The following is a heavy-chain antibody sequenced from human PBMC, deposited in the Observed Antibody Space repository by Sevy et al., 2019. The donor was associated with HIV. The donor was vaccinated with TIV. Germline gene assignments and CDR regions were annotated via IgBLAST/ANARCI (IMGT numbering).Heavy chain of an antibody. D-gene: IGHD4-17*01. J-gene: IGHJ4*02. V-gene: IGHV3-15*01. CDR2: FKSKTDGGTT. Sequence: GGSLRLSCVVSGFTFSNAWMYWVRQAPGKGLEWVGRFKSKTDGGTTDYIAPVRSRFVISRDDSRDTVYLQMNSLKTEDTAVYYCNTDLAYGDYWKGYWGQGTLVTVSS. CDR1: GFTFSNAW. CDR3: NTDLAYGDYWKGY.